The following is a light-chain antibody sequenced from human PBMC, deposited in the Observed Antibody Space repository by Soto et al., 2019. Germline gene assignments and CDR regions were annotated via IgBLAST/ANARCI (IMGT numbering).Light chain of an antibody. J-gene: IGLJ2*01. CDR3: SSFAGSDSVV. CDR2: EVT. Sequence: QSALTQPPSASGSPGQSVTISCTGTSSDVGGYNYVSWYQQHAGKGPKLMIYEVTKRPSGVPDRFSGSKFGNTASLTVSGLQADDEAAYYCSSFAGSDSVVFGRDQGDRP. V-gene: IGLV2-8*01. CDR1: SSDVGGYNY.